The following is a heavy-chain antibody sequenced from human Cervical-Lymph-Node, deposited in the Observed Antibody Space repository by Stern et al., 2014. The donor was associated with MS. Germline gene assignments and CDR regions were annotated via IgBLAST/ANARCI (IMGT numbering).Heavy chain of an antibody. CDR1: GASISSGSYS. CDR3: ARSGFAAFDY. CDR2: FHTGGNT. Sequence: QLQPQESAPGLVKPSQTLSLTCTVSGASISSGSYSWSWIPQPARQGLEWIGRFHTGGNTTYTPSLKSRATISVDTSKTHFPLKLGSVTAADTAVYYCARSGFAAFDYWGQGTLFTVSS. J-gene: IGHJ4*02. D-gene: IGHD3-10*01. V-gene: IGHV4-61*02.